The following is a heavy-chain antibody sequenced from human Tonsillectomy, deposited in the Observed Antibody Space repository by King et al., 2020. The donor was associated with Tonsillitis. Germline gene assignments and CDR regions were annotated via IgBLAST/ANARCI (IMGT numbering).Heavy chain of an antibody. Sequence: DVQLVETGGGLVQPGGSLRLSCAASGFTVSSNYMSLVRQAPGKGLEWCSVIYSGGSTYYADSVKGRFTISRDNSKNTLYLQMNSLRAEDTAVYYCARDRVGGIFDIWGQGTMVTVSS. CDR3: ARDRVGGIFDI. D-gene: IGHD3-10*01. CDR1: GFTVSSNY. CDR2: IYSGGST. J-gene: IGHJ3*02. V-gene: IGHV3-66*01.